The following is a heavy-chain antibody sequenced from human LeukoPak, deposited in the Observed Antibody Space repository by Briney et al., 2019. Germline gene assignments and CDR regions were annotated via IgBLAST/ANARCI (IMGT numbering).Heavy chain of an antibody. D-gene: IGHD5-24*01. V-gene: IGHV1-18*01. CDR2: ISAYNGNT. CDR3: ARDRGDGYNVGTFDY. Sequence: GASVKVSCKASGYTFTSYGISWVRQAPGQGLEWMGWISAYNGNTNYAQKLQGRVTMTTDTSTSTAYMELRSLRSDDTAVYYCARDRGDGYNVGTFDYWGQGTLVTVSS. J-gene: IGHJ4*02. CDR1: GYTFTSYG.